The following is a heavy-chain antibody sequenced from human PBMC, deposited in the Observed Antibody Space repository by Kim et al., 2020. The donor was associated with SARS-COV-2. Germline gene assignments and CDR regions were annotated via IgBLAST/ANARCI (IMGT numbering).Heavy chain of an antibody. CDR3: ARDSGDSSSSGGF. CDR2: ISSGGNYT. Sequence: GGSLRLSCVASGFTLTDYYMNWIRQAPGKGLEWVSYISSGGNYTKYADSVKGRFTISRDNEKNSLYLQMSSLRAEDSAVYYCARDSGDSSSSGGFWGQGT. CDR1: GFTLTDYY. J-gene: IGHJ4*02. V-gene: IGHV3-11*06. D-gene: IGHD6-6*01.